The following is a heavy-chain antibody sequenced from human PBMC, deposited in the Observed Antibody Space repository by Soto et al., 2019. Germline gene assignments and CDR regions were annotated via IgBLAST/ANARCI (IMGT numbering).Heavy chain of an antibody. CDR1: GGSISSGGYS. Sequence: QLQLQESGSGLVKPSQTLSLTCAVSGGSISSGGYSWSWIRQPPGKGLEWIGYIYHSGSTYYNPSLKSRVTLSVDRSKNQFSLKLSSVTAADTAVYYCARAIAVAGTAYYYYGMDVWGQGTTVTVSS. J-gene: IGHJ6*02. V-gene: IGHV4-30-2*01. D-gene: IGHD6-19*01. CDR2: IYHSGST. CDR3: ARAIAVAGTAYYYYGMDV.